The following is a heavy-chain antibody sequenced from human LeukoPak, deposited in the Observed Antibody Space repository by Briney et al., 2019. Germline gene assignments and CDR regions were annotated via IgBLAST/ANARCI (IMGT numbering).Heavy chain of an antibody. D-gene: IGHD6-13*01. J-gene: IGHJ4*02. CDR2: IYTSGST. Sequence: SETLSLTCTVSGGSISSGSYYWSWIRQPAGKGLEWIGRIYTSGSTNYNPSLKSRVTISVDTSKNRFSLKLSSVTAADTAVYYCARTVVIAAAGFDYWGQGTLVTVSS. CDR1: GGSISSGSYY. V-gene: IGHV4-61*02. CDR3: ARTVVIAAAGFDY.